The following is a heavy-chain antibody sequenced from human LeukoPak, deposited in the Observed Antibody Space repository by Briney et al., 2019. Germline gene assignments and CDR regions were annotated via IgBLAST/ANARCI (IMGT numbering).Heavy chain of an antibody. CDR2: VYYSGST. Sequence: PSETLSLTCTVSGGSISTCYWSWIRQPPGNGLEWIGYVYYSGSTNYNPSLKSRVTISLDTSKNHFSLKLRSVTAADTALYYCARGNLGFGSGSYYWFDPWGQGTLVTVSS. CDR3: ARGNLGFGSGSYYWFDP. V-gene: IGHV4-59*08. CDR1: GGSISTCY. D-gene: IGHD3-10*01. J-gene: IGHJ5*02.